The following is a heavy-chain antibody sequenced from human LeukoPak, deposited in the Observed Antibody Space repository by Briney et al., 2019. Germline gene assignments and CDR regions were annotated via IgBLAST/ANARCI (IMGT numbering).Heavy chain of an antibody. J-gene: IGHJ4*02. CDR2: ISGSGGST. V-gene: IGHV3-23*01. CDR3: AKSLPPEYDILTGYPDDY. Sequence: GGSLRLPCAASGFTFSSYAMSWVRQAPGKGLEWVSAISGSGGSTYYADSVKGRFTISRDNSKNTLYLQMNSLRAEDTAVYYCAKSLPPEYDILTGYPDDYWGQGTLVTVSS. D-gene: IGHD3-9*01. CDR1: GFTFSSYA.